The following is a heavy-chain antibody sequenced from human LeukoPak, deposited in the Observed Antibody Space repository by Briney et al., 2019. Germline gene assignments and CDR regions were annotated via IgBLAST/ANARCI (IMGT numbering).Heavy chain of an antibody. CDR2: IYPGDSDT. J-gene: IGHJ4*02. V-gene: IGHV5-51*01. Sequence: GESLKISCKGSGYSFTSYWIGWVRQMPGKGLEWMGIIYPGDSDTRYSPSFQGQVTISADKSISTAYLQWSSLKASDTAMYYCARDGAVVPAAMNWNYGFYFDYWGQGTLVTVSS. CDR1: GYSFTSYW. CDR3: ARDGAVVPAAMNWNYGFYFDY. D-gene: IGHD2-2*01.